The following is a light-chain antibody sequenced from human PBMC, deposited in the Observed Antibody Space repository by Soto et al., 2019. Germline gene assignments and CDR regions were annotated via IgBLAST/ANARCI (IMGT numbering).Light chain of an antibody. CDR3: QQYNSWPPYT. Sequence: EIVMTQSPATLSVSPGERATLSCRASQSVSSNLAWYQQKPGQAPRLLIYGASTRATVIPARFSGSGSGTEFTLTISNLQSEDFALYYCQQYNSWPPYTFGQGTKLEIK. CDR2: GAS. CDR1: QSVSSN. J-gene: IGKJ2*01. V-gene: IGKV3-15*01.